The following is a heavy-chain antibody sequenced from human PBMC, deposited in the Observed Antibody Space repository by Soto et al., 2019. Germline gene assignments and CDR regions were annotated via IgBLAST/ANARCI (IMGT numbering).Heavy chain of an antibody. J-gene: IGHJ4*02. D-gene: IGHD3-10*01. V-gene: IGHV3-23*01. Sequence: EVVLLESGGGLVQPGGSLRLSCAVSGFAFSFYSMSWVRQAPGKGLEWVASISGNGGTTYYAASGKGRFTFSRDNSNNTLYLQMNNLRGEDTAVYYCAKYRGGFTNGWEFFDSWGQGTLVTVSS. CDR1: GFAFSFYS. CDR3: AKYRGGFTNGWEFFDS. CDR2: ISGNGGTT.